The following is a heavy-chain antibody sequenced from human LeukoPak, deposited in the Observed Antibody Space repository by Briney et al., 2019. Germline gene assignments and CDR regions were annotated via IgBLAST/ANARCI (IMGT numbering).Heavy chain of an antibody. CDR3: ARLPNLFWSGYYHYYYMDV. J-gene: IGHJ6*03. V-gene: IGHV4-30-4*08. Sequence: SQTLSPTCTVSGGPISSGDYYWSWIRQPPGKGLEWIGYIYYNGSTYYNPSLKSRVTISVDTSKNQFSLKLSSVTATDTAVYYCARLPNLFWSGYYHYYYMDVWGKRTTVTVSS. D-gene: IGHD3-3*01. CDR2: IYYNGST. CDR1: GGPISSGDYY.